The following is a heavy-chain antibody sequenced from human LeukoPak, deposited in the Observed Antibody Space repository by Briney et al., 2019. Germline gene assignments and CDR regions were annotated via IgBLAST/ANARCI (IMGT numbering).Heavy chain of an antibody. D-gene: IGHD2-2*01. CDR2: IYTSGST. CDR3: ATSKYQLLLDAFDI. V-gene: IGHV4-4*07. Sequence: PSETLSLTCTVSGGSISSYYWSWIRQPAGKGLEWIGRIYTSGSTNYNPSLKSRVTISVDTSKNQFSLKLSSVTAADTAVYYCATSKYQLLLDAFDIWGQGTMVTVSS. CDR1: GGSISSYY. J-gene: IGHJ3*02.